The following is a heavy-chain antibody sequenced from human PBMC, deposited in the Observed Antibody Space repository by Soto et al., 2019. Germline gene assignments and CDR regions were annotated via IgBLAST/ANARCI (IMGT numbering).Heavy chain of an antibody. D-gene: IGHD2-2*01. Sequence: GGSLRLSCAVSGFNFDNSYMSWVRQAPGKGLEWGSILYSGGQTYYTESVRGRFTISRDISKNTLDLQMNRLTADDTAVYYCSKNNVAPAFVGFEYWGQGTLVTVSS. J-gene: IGHJ4*02. CDR1: GFNFDNSY. CDR3: SKNNVAPAFVGFEY. CDR2: LYSGGQT. V-gene: IGHV3-53*01.